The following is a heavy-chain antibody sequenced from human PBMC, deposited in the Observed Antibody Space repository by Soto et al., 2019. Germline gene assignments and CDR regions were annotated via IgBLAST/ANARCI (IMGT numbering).Heavy chain of an antibody. V-gene: IGHV3-11*06. Sequence: QVQLVESGGGLVKPGGSLRLSCAASGFTFNDHYMTWIRQAPGKGLEWDSFISSDSIYTNSADSVKGRFTISRDNAKNLLYLPMSSRRVEDTAVYYCARDSTGSGLDYGMDVWGQGTTVAVSS. CDR1: GFTFNDHY. CDR2: ISSDSIYT. D-gene: IGHD3-10*01. CDR3: ARDSTGSGLDYGMDV. J-gene: IGHJ6*02.